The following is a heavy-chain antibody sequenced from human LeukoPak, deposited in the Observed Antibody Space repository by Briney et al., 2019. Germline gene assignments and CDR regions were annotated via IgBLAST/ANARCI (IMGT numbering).Heavy chain of an antibody. J-gene: IGHJ4*02. CDR2: ISAYNGYT. Sequence: ASVKVSCKASGYTFTSYPIGWVRQAPGQGLEWMGWISAYNGYTNYAQRLQGRVTMTTDTSTSTAYMELSRLRSDDTAVYYCARDLEPDPYDIVVVVAANDYWGQGTLVTVSS. V-gene: IGHV1-18*01. CDR3: ARDLEPDPYDIVVVVAANDY. D-gene: IGHD2-15*01. CDR1: GYTFTSYP.